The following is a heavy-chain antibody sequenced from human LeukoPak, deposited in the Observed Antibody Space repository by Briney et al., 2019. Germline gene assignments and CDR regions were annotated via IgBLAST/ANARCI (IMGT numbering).Heavy chain of an antibody. CDR1: GYTFTSYG. V-gene: IGHV1-18*01. CDR2: ISAYNGNT. Sequence: ASVKVSCKASGYTFTSYGISWVRQAPGQGLEWMGWISAYNGNTNYAQKLQGRVTMTTDTSTSTAYMELRSLRSDDTAVYYCARVRTYYYGSGSYLDYWGQGTLVTVSS. CDR3: ARVRTYYYGSGSYLDY. D-gene: IGHD3-10*01. J-gene: IGHJ4*02.